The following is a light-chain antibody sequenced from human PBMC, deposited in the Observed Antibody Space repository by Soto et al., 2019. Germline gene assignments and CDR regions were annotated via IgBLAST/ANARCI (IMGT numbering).Light chain of an antibody. Sequence: QSVLTQPASVSGSPGQSITISCTGTSSDVGGYNFVSWYQQHPGKAPKLMIYEVNNRPSGVSNRFSGSKSGNTASLTISGLQAEDESDYYCSSYTSSSTFWVFGGGTQLTVL. V-gene: IGLV2-14*01. CDR1: SSDVGGYNF. CDR2: EVN. J-gene: IGLJ3*02. CDR3: SSYTSSSTFWV.